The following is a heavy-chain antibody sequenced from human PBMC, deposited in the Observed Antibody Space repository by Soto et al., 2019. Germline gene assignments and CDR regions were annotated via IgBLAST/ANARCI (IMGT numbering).Heavy chain of an antibody. D-gene: IGHD3-22*01. CDR3: ARAPARFFYDSSGYYYGDYFDY. CDR2: IYHSGST. V-gene: IGHV4-30-2*01. Sequence: SETLSLTCAVSGGSISSGGYSWSWIRQPPGKGLEWIGYIYHSGSTYYNPSLKSRVTISVDRSKNQFSLKLSSVTAADTAVYYCARAPARFFYDSSGYYYGDYFDYWGQGTLVTVSS. J-gene: IGHJ4*02. CDR1: GGSISSGGYS.